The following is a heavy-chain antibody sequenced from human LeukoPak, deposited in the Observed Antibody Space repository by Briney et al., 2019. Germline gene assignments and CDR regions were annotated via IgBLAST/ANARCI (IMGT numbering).Heavy chain of an antibody. CDR3: AKEIAVAGTPHFDY. CDR1: GFTFSAYG. CDR2: IRYDESKE. Sequence: PGGSLRLSCAASGFTFSAYGMHWVRQSPGKGLEWVAFIRYDESKEFYADSLKGRFTVSRDNSQNTLFLQINSLRTEDTAVYYCAKEIAVAGTPHFDYWGQGTLVTVSS. D-gene: IGHD6-19*01. V-gene: IGHV3-30*02. J-gene: IGHJ4*02.